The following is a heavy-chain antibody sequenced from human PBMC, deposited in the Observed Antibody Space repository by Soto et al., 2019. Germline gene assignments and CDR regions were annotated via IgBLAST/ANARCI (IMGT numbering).Heavy chain of an antibody. J-gene: IGHJ4*02. D-gene: IGHD6-13*01. CDR1: GFTFSSYA. CDR2: ISYDGSNK. CDR3: ARDRIYSSSWYDY. V-gene: IGHV3-30-3*01. Sequence: QVQLVESGGGVVQPGRSLRLSCAASGFTFSSYAMHWVRQAPGKGLEWVAVISYDGSNKYYADSVKGRFTISRDNSKNTLYLQMTSLRAEDTAVYYCARDRIYSSSWYDYCGQGTLVTVSS.